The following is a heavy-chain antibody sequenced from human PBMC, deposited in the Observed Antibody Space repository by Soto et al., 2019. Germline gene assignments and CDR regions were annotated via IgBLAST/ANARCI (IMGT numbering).Heavy chain of an antibody. CDR3: ASPGRISSYFDY. CDR2: INAGNGNT. V-gene: IGHV1-3*01. J-gene: IGHJ4*02. CDR1: GCTFTSYA. Sequence: SVKVSCKASGCTFTSYAMHWVRQAPGQRLEWMGWINAGNGNTKYSQKFQGRVTITRDTSASTAYMGLSSLRSEDTAVYYCASPGRISSYFDYWGQGTLVTVSS.